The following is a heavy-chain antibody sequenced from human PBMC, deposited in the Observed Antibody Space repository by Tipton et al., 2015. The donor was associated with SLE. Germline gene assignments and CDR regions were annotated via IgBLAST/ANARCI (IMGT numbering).Heavy chain of an antibody. D-gene: IGHD2-15*01. J-gene: IGHJ4*02. V-gene: IGHV3-49*04. CDR1: GFTFGDYA. Sequence: SLRLSCTASGFTFGDYAMSWVRQAPGKGLEWVGFIRSKAYGGTTEYAASVKGRFTISRDDSKSIAYLQMNSLKTEDTAVYYCPRGDCSGGSCYSNFDYWGQGTLVTVSS. CDR3: PRGDCSGGSCYSNFDY. CDR2: IRSKAYGGTT.